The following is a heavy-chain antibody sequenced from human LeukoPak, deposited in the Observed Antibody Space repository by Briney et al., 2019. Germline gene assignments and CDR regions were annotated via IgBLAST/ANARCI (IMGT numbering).Heavy chain of an antibody. CDR3: AKVMGSVWPV. D-gene: IGHD6-19*01. CDR1: GFTFSSYD. J-gene: IGHJ4*02. CDR2: ISGSGGST. V-gene: IGHV3-23*01. Sequence: GGSLRLSCAASGFTFSSYDMSWVRQAPGQGLEWVSAISGSGGSTYYADSVKGRFTISRDNSKNTLYLQMNSLRAEDTDVYYCAKVMGSVWPVWGQGTLVTVSS.